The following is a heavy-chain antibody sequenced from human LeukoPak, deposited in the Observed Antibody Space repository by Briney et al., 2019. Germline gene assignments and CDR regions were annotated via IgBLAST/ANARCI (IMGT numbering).Heavy chain of an antibody. J-gene: IGHJ6*02. CDR1: GFTFSSYA. CDR2: ISSNGGST. V-gene: IGHV3-64*01. D-gene: IGHD4-4*01. Sequence: GGSLRLSCAASGFTFSSYAMHWVRQAPGKGLEYVSAISSNGGSTYYANSVKGRFTISRDNSKNTLYLQMGSLRAEDMAVYYCARSDAMTTVRHTYYYYYGMDVWGQGTTVTVSS. CDR3: ARSDAMTTVRHTYYYYYGMDV.